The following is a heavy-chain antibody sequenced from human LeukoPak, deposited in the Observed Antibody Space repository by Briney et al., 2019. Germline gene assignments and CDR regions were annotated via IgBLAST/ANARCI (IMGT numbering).Heavy chain of an antibody. V-gene: IGHV3-23*01. CDR2: IGGGGDIT. CDR3: AKGGGTETIGTIWYGPLDH. Sequence: GGSLRLSCTASGFTFGKYIMTWVRQAPGNGLEWVSSIGGGGDITFYADSVKGRFRISRDDSKNTVFLQISSLRVEDTARYYCAKGGGTETIGTIWYGPLDHWGQGTQVTVSS. CDR1: GFTFGKYI. J-gene: IGHJ4*02. D-gene: IGHD2-2*01.